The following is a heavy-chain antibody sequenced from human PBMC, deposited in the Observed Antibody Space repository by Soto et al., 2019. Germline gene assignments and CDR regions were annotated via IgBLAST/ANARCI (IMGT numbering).Heavy chain of an antibody. D-gene: IGHD1-1*01. J-gene: IGHJ6*03. CDR2: SYSSGTT. Sequence: QVQLQESGPGLVRPSETLSLTCSVSDGSISGLYWTWVRQSPGKGLEWIGWSYSSGTTNYNPSLKSRVAFSVDTSKNQFSLKLTSVTSAYTAIYYCARLRNHYFMDAWGKGTTVAVSS. V-gene: IGHV4-59*08. CDR1: DGSISGLY. CDR3: ARLRNHYFMDA.